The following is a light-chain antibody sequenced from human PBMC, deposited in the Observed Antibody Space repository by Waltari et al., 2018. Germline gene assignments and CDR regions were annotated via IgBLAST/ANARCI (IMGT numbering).Light chain of an antibody. Sequence: IVMTQSPLSLPVTPGEPASISCRSSQSLLYSNGYNYLDWYLQKPGQSPQLLIYLGSNWASGVPDRFSGSGSGTDFTLKISRVEAEDVGVYYCMQAVQSPITFGQGTRLEIK. CDR1: QSLLYSNGYNY. V-gene: IGKV2-28*01. J-gene: IGKJ5*01. CDR3: MQAVQSPIT. CDR2: LGS.